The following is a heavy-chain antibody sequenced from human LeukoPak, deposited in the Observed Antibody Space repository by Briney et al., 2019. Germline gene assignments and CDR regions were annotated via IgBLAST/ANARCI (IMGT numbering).Heavy chain of an antibody. V-gene: IGHV3-23*01. J-gene: IGHJ6*02. CDR3: AKPLGYCSSTNCFYYYGMDV. Sequence: GGSLRLSCAASGFTLSSFAMSGVRQAPGKGLEWVSGISGSGDNTYYADSVKGRFTISRDNSKNTLYLQVNSLRAEDTAVYYCAKPLGYCSSTNCFYYYGMDVWGQGTTVTVSS. D-gene: IGHD2-2*01. CDR1: GFTLSSFA. CDR2: ISGSGDNT.